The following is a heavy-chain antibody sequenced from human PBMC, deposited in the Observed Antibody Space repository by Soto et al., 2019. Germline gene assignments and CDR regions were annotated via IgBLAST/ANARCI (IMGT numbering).Heavy chain of an antibody. CDR3: ARGVIRLFGGVDY. D-gene: IGHD3-3*01. Sequence: QVQLVESGGGVVQPGRSLRLSCAASGFTFSSYGMHWVRQAPGKGLEWVAVIWYDGSNKYYADSVKGRFTIPRDNFKNTLYREKNSLRAEDTAVYYCARGVIRLFGGVDYWGQGTLVTVSS. CDR1: GFTFSSYG. V-gene: IGHV3-33*01. CDR2: IWYDGSNK. J-gene: IGHJ4*02.